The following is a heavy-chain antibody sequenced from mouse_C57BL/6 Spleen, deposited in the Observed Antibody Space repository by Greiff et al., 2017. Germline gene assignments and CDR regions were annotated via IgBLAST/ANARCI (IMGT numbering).Heavy chain of an antibody. D-gene: IGHD2-3*01. CDR3: ARRDDYWYFDV. V-gene: IGHV1-82*01. CDR2: IYPGDGDT. CDR1: GYAFSSSW. Sequence: QVQLQQSGPELVKPGASVKISCKASGYAFSSSWMNWVKQRPGKGLEWIGRIYPGDGDTNYNGKFKGKATLTADKSSSTAYMQLSSLTSEDSAVYFCARRDDYWYFDVWGTGTTVTVSS. J-gene: IGHJ1*03.